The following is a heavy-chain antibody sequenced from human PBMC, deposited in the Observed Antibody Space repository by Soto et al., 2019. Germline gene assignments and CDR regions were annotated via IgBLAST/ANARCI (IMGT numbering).Heavy chain of an antibody. J-gene: IGHJ4*01. D-gene: IGHD2-21*01. CDR1: GFTFNTYD. V-gene: IGHV3-23*01. CDR3: VSHWGG. CDR2: IATTGETT. Sequence: EVQLLESGGGLVQPGGSLRLSCAASGFTFNTYDMSWVRQAPGTGLEWVSSIATTGETTFYADSVRGRFTISRDNSKITLFLQINTLRADDTAIYYCVSHWGGWGHGTLVTVSS.